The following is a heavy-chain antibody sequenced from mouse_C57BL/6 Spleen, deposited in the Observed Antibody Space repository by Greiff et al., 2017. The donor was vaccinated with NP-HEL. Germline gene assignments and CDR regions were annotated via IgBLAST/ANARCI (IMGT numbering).Heavy chain of an antibody. CDR1: GFNIKNTN. V-gene: IGHV14-3*01. J-gene: IGHJ2*01. D-gene: IGHD1-1*01. CDR3: ARGGVVFSPFDY. CDR2: IDPANGNT. Sequence: EVQLQQSVAELVRPGASVKLSCTASGFNIKNTNMHWVKQRPEQGLEWIGRIDPANGNTKYAPKFQGKATITADSSSNTAYLQLSSLTSEDTAIYYCARGGVVFSPFDYWGQGTTLTVSS.